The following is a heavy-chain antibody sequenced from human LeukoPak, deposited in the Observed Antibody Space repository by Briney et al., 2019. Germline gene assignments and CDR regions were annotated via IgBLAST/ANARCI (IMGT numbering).Heavy chain of an antibody. CDR2: IWYDGSDK. Sequence: PGRSLRLSCAASGFTFSSSGMHWVRQAPGKGLEWVAVIWYDGSDKYYADSVKGRFTISRDNSKNTLYLQMNSLRAEDTAVYYCARDTKNYYDSSGYFGAFDIWGQGTMVTVSS. CDR3: ARDTKNYYDSSGYFGAFDI. J-gene: IGHJ3*02. V-gene: IGHV3-33*01. D-gene: IGHD3-22*01. CDR1: GFTFSSSG.